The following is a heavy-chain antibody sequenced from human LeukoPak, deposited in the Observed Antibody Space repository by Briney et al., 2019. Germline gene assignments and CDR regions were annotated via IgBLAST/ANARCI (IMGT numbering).Heavy chain of an antibody. CDR3: ARAGYSSSWYVFDY. J-gene: IGHJ4*02. CDR2: ISGSGDNT. Sequence: PGGSLRLSCAASGFTFSSYAMSWVRQAPGKGLEWVSGISGSGDNTYYADSVKGRFTISRDNAKNSLYLQMNSLRAEDTAVYYCARAGYSSSWYVFDYWGQGTLVTVSS. CDR1: GFTFSSYA. V-gene: IGHV3-23*01. D-gene: IGHD6-13*01.